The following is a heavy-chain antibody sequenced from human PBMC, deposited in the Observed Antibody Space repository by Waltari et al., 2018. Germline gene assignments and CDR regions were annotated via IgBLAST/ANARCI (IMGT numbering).Heavy chain of an antibody. CDR1: GFTFSSYS. V-gene: IGHV3-48*01. CDR3: ARGYSASGYYYYGMDV. Sequence: EVQLVESGGGLVQPGGSLRLSCATSGFTFSSYSMTWVRQAPGKGLEWVSYISSSSSTPEYADSVKGRFTISRDNAKNSLSLQMSSLRAEDTAVYYCARGYSASGYYYYGMDVWGQGTTVTVSS. CDR2: ISSSSSTP. D-gene: IGHD1-26*01. J-gene: IGHJ6*02.